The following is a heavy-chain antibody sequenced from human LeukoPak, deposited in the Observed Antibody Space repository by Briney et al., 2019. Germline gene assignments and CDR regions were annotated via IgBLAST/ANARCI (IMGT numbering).Heavy chain of an antibody. CDR1: GFTFSSYS. CDR2: ISSSSSYI. V-gene: IGHV3-21*01. J-gene: IGHJ4*02. Sequence: GGSLRLSCAASGFTFSSYSMNWVRQAPGKGLEWVSSISSSSSYIYYADSVKGRFTISRDNAKNSLYLQMNSLRAEDTAVYYCARITYYYDGSGYLDYWGQGTLVTVSS. D-gene: IGHD3-22*01. CDR3: ARITYYYDGSGYLDY.